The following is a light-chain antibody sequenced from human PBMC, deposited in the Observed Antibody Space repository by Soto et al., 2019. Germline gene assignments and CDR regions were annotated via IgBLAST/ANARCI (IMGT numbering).Light chain of an antibody. Sequence: SALTQPPSASGSPGQSVTIPCTGSSSDVGGSDHVSWYQQHPGKAPKLIIYEVSKRPAGVPDRFSGSKSGNTASLTVSGLQAEDEADYYCNSYTGSTRYVFGTGTKLTVL. V-gene: IGLV2-8*01. J-gene: IGLJ1*01. CDR2: EVS. CDR3: NSYTGSTRYV. CDR1: SSDVGGSDH.